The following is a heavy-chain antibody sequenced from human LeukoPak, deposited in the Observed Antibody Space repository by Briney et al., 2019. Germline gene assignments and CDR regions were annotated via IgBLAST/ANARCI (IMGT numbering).Heavy chain of an antibody. CDR3: ARVPRRRDRFDP. CDR1: GYTFTSYD. CDR2: MNPNNGNT. Sequence: GASVKVSCKASGYTFTSYDINWVRQATGQGLEWMGWMNPNNGNTGYAQRFQGRVTMTRNTSISTAYMELSSLKSEDTAVYYCARVPRRRDRFDPWGQGTLVTVSS. V-gene: IGHV1-8*01. D-gene: IGHD5-24*01. J-gene: IGHJ5*02.